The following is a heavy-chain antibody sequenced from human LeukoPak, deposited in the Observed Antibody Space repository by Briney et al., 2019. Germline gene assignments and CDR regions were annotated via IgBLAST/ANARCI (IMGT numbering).Heavy chain of an antibody. V-gene: IGHV3-23*01. J-gene: IGHJ4*02. D-gene: IGHD3-22*01. Sequence: GGSLRLSCAASGFTFSSYAMSWVRQAPGKGLEWVSATSGSGGSTYYADSVKGRFTISRDNSKNTLYLQMNSLRAEDTAVYYCAKVITMIVVGYFDYWGQGTLVTVSS. CDR1: GFTFSSYA. CDR3: AKVITMIVVGYFDY. CDR2: TSGSGGST.